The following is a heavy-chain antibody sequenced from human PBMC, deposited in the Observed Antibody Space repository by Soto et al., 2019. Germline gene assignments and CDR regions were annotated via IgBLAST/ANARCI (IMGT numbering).Heavy chain of an antibody. Sequence: ASVKVSCKASGGTFSSYTISWVRQAPGQGLEWMGRIIPILGIANYAQKFQGRVTITADKSTSTAYMELSSLRSEDTAVYYCARDRGYSSSSAMSDYYMDVWGKGTTVTVSS. J-gene: IGHJ6*03. CDR3: ARDRGYSSSSAMSDYYMDV. V-gene: IGHV1-69*04. D-gene: IGHD6-13*01. CDR2: IIPILGIA. CDR1: GGTFSSYT.